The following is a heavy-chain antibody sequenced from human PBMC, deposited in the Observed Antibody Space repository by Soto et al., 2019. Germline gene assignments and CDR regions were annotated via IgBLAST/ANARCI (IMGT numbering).Heavy chain of an antibody. CDR1: GDSITRTTYF. Sequence: PSETLSLTCTLSGDSITRTTYFWAWIRQPPGKGLEWIGSIYYSGRTYFNPSLTSRVSISVDRSKNQFSLKMTSVTAADTAVYYCAKNLPKTGRFDYWGQGTLVT. CDR2: IYYSGRT. CDR3: AKNLPKTGRFDY. J-gene: IGHJ4*02. V-gene: IGHV4-39*01.